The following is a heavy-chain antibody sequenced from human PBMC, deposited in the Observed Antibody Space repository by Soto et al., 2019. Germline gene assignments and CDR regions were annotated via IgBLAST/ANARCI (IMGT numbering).Heavy chain of an antibody. Sequence: QVQLVQSGAEVKKPGSSVKVSCKASGGTFSSYTISWVRQAPGQGLEWMGRIIPILGITNYAQKFQGRVPITADKSTSTAYMEQSSLRAEDTAVYYGAGNLYSSGPYGMDVWGQGTTVTVSS. CDR2: IIPILGIT. D-gene: IGHD6-19*01. CDR1: GGTFSSYT. V-gene: IGHV1-69*02. CDR3: AGNLYSSGPYGMDV. J-gene: IGHJ6*02.